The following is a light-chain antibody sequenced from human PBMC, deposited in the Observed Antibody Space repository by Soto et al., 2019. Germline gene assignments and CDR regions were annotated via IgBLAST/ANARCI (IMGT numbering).Light chain of an antibody. CDR3: MQALQTPPWT. V-gene: IGKV2-28*01. J-gene: IGKJ3*01. Sequence: DIVMTQSPLSLPVTPGEPASISCRSSQSLLHSNGYNYLDWYLQKPGQSPQLLIYLGSNRASGVHDRFSGSGSGTDFTLKISSVEAEDVGVYYCMQALQTPPWTFGPGTKVDIK. CDR2: LGS. CDR1: QSLLHSNGYNY.